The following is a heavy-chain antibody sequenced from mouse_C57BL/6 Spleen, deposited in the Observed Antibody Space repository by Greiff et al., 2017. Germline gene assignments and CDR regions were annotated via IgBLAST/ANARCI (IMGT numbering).Heavy chain of an antibody. Sequence: DVKLVESGGGLVQPGGSMKLSCVASGFTFSNYWMNWVRQSPEQGLEWVAQIRLKSDNYATHYAESVKGRFTISRDDSKSSVYLQMNNLRAEDTGIYYCTAGMDYWGQGTSVTVSS. CDR2: IRLKSDNYAT. J-gene: IGHJ4*01. V-gene: IGHV6-3*01. CDR3: TAGMDY. CDR1: GFTFSNYW.